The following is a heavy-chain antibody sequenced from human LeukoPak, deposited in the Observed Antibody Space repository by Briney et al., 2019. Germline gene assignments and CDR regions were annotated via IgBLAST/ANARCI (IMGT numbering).Heavy chain of an antibody. Sequence: GGSLRLSCAASGFPFTIYAMSWVRQAPGKGLEWVSSIGGSSTYYADSVKGRFTISRDTSKNTMYLQMNSLRADDTAIYYCAKYRGFGDSYDSWGQGTLVTVSS. V-gene: IGHV3-23*01. J-gene: IGHJ4*02. D-gene: IGHD3-10*01. CDR3: AKYRGFGDSYDS. CDR2: IGGSST. CDR1: GFPFTIYA.